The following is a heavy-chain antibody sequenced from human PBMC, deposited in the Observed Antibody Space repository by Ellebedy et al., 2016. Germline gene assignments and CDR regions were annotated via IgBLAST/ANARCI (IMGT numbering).Heavy chain of an antibody. J-gene: IGHJ4*02. D-gene: IGHD5-24*01. Sequence: SQTLSLTCAISGDSVSSNSAAWNWIRQSPSRGLEWLGRTYNRSKWYSDYAVSVKSRITINPDTSKNQFSLQLNSVTPDDTAVYYCARGDGYSYSGYFDYWGQGTLVTVSS. CDR1: GDSVSSNSAA. CDR2: TYNRSKWYS. CDR3: ARGDGYSYSGYFDY. V-gene: IGHV6-1*01.